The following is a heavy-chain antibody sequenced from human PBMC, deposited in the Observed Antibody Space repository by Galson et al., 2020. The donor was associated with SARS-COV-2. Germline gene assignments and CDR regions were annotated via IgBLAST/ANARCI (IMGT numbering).Heavy chain of an antibody. Sequence: ASVKVSCKLSGYSLNELSIHWVRQVPGEGLEWMGGFDPEDGEIVHAQRFQGRVTMTEDTSTDTAYMELSSLRSEDTALYYCATLTLSSGWSFDYWGQGTLVTVSS. J-gene: IGHJ4*02. CDR3: ATLTLSSGWSFDY. V-gene: IGHV1-24*01. CDR1: GYSLNELS. CDR2: FDPEDGEI. D-gene: IGHD6-19*01.